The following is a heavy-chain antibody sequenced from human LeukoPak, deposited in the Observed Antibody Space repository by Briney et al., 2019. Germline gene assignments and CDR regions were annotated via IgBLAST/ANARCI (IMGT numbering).Heavy chain of an antibody. CDR3: ARDLTTVTIGLLDL. Sequence: GGSLRLSCAASGFIFSTYDMHWVRQAPGKGLEWVAVVSYDGSNIYHAASVQGRFTISRDNSKNTLYLQMNSLRAEDTAVYYCARDLTTVTIGLLDLWGRGTLVTVSS. CDR1: GFIFSTYD. D-gene: IGHD4-17*01. V-gene: IGHV3-30*03. J-gene: IGHJ2*01. CDR2: VSYDGSNI.